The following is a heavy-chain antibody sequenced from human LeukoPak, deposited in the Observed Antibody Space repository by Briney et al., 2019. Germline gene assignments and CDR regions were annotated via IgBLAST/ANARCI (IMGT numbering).Heavy chain of an antibody. V-gene: IGHV1-18*01. CDR3: ARDRPRVPLDYYYGMDV. D-gene: IGHD1-1*01. J-gene: IGHJ6*02. CDR1: GYTFTGFG. Sequence: ASVKVSCEVSGYTFTGFGISWGRQAPGPGLGWRGWLSAYNGNTNYAQKLQGRVTMTTDTSTSTAYMELRSLRSDDTAVYYCARDRPRVPLDYYYGMDVWGQGTTVTVSS. CDR2: LSAYNGNT.